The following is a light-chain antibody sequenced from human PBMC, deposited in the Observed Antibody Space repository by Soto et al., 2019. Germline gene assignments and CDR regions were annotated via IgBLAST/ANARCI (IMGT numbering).Light chain of an antibody. CDR2: DAS. CDR3: SQRNNWPPIT. Sequence: EXVLTQSPATLSLSPKEREAHSCRASQKVGRFLAWYQQKPGQAPRLLIYDASNRATGVPARFSGSGSGTDFTLTISILEPEDFAVYYCSQRNNWPPITFGQGTRLEIK. V-gene: IGKV3-11*01. J-gene: IGKJ5*01. CDR1: QKVGRF.